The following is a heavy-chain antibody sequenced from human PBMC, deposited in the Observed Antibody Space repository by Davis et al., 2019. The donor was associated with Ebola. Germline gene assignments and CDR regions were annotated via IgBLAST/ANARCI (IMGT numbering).Heavy chain of an antibody. J-gene: IGHJ6*02. CDR2: INHSGST. V-gene: IGHV4-34*01. D-gene: IGHD5-12*01. Sequence: PSETLSLTCAVYDGSFSAYYWSWIRQPPGKGLEWIGEINHSGSTNYNPSLLSRVTISVDTSKNQFSLRLSSVTAADTAVYYCARGRGGYITHNYYYAMDVWGQGPTVTVSS. CDR3: ARGRGGYITHNYYYAMDV. CDR1: DGSFSAYY.